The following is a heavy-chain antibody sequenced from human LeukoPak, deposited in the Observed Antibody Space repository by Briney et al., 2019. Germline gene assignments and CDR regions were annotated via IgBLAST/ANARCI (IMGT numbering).Heavy chain of an antibody. CDR2: IYYSGST. CDR1: GGSISSSSYY. CDR3: ARHRYSSSWYPAPYYFDY. D-gene: IGHD6-13*01. Sequence: SETLSLTCTVSGGSISSSSYYWGWIRQPPGKGLEWIGRIYYSGSTYYNPSLKSRVTISVDTSKNQFSLKLSSVTAADTAVYYCARHRYSSSWYPAPYYFDYWGQGTLVTVSS. J-gene: IGHJ4*02. V-gene: IGHV4-39*01.